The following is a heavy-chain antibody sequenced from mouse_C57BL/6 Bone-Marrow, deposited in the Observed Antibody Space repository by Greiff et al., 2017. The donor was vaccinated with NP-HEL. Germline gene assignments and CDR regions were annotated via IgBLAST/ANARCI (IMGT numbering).Heavy chain of an antibody. Sequence: QVQLQQSGPELVKPGASVKLSCKASGYTFTSYDINWVKQRPGQGLEWIGWIYPRDGSTKYNAKFKGKATLTVDTSSSTAYMELHSLTSEDSAVYFCAREGYYGSSYWYFDVWGTGTTVTVSS. D-gene: IGHD1-1*01. V-gene: IGHV1-85*01. CDR1: GYTFTSYD. J-gene: IGHJ1*03. CDR2: IYPRDGST. CDR3: AREGYYGSSYWYFDV.